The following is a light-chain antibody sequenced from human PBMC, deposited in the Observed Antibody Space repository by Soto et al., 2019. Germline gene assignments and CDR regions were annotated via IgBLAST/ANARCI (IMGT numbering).Light chain of an antibody. V-gene: IGLV2-8*01. CDR2: EVS. CDR1: SSDVGGYNY. Sequence: QSVLTQPPSASGPPGQSVTISCTGTSSDVGGYNYVSWYQQHPGKAPKLMIYEVSKRPSGVPDRFSGSKSGNTASLTVSGLQAEDEADYYCSSYAGSFYVFGTGTKGTVL. J-gene: IGLJ1*01. CDR3: SSYAGSFYV.